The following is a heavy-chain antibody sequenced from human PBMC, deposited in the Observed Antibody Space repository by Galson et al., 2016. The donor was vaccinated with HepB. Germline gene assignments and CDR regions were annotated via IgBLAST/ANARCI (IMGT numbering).Heavy chain of an antibody. J-gene: IGHJ2*01. Sequence: SVKVSCKASGGTFSSYAISWVRQAPGQGLEWMGGIIPIFDTSNYAQKFQDRVTITADESTSTAYMELSSLRSDDTAVYYCARGRGCSGGSCPYWYFDLWGRGTLVTVSS. CDR3: ARGRGCSGGSCPYWYFDL. CDR2: IIPIFDTS. D-gene: IGHD2-15*01. V-gene: IGHV1-69*13. CDR1: GGTFSSYA.